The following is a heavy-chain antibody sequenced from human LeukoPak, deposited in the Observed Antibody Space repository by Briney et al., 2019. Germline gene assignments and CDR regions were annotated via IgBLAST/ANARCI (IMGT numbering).Heavy chain of an antibody. V-gene: IGHV3-23*01. CDR3: AKDTPAINWTPLGY. J-gene: IGHJ4*02. Sequence: QPGGSLRLSGAAPGFTFSSYAMSWVPQAPGKGLEWVSAISGSGGSTYYADSVKGRFTISRDNTKNTLYLQMNSLRAEDTAVYYCAKDTPAINWTPLGYWGQGTLVTVSS. CDR1: GFTFSSYA. CDR2: ISGSGGST. D-gene: IGHD1-1*01.